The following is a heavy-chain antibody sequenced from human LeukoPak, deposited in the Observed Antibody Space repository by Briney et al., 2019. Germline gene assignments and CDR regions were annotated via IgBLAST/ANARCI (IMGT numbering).Heavy chain of an antibody. V-gene: IGHV3-33*01. D-gene: IGHD3-22*01. CDR3: ARPDYDSSGYADY. J-gene: IGHJ4*02. CDR2: IWFDGCNK. Sequence: GRSLRLSCAASGFTFSSYGMHWVRQAPGKGLEWVAVIWFDGCNKYYADSVKGRFTISRDNPKNTLYLQMDSLRGEDTAVYYCARPDYDSSGYADYWGQGTLVTVSS. CDR1: GFTFSSYG.